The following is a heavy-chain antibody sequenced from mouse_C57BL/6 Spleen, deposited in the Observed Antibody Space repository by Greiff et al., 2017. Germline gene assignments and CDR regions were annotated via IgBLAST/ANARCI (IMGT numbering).Heavy chain of an antibody. Sequence: EVKLVESGAELVRPGASVKLSCTASGFNIKDYYMHWVKQRPEQGLEWIGRIEPEDGDTEYAPKFQGKATMTADTSSNTAYLQLSSLTSEDTAVYYCTTGGYDGYYVNYWGQGTTLTVSS. CDR3: TTGGYDGYYVNY. V-gene: IGHV14-1*01. CDR1: GFNIKDYY. J-gene: IGHJ2*01. CDR2: IEPEDGDT. D-gene: IGHD2-3*01.